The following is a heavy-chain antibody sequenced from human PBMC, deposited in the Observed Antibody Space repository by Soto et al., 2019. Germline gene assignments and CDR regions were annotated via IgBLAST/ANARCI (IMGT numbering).Heavy chain of an antibody. CDR3: ARVKEEQVVRAVSSGMDV. J-gene: IGHJ6*02. Sequence: QVQLVQSGAEVKKPGASVKVSCKASGYTFTSYAMHWVRQAPGQRLAWMGWINAGNGNTKYSQKFQGRVTITRDTSASTAYMELSSLRSEDTAVYYCARVKEEQVVRAVSSGMDVWGQGATVTVSS. CDR1: GYTFTSYA. V-gene: IGHV1-3*01. CDR2: INAGNGNT. D-gene: IGHD6-6*01.